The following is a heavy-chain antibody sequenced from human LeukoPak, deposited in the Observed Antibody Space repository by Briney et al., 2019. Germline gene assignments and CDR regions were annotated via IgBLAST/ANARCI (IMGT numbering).Heavy chain of an antibody. V-gene: IGHV4-39*07. J-gene: IGHJ6*03. CDR1: GGSITSNSYY. D-gene: IGHD6-13*01. Sequence: SETLSLTCTVSGGSITSNSYYWGWIRQPPGQGLEWIGSIHYGGTTYYNPSLKSRVTISVDTSKNQFSLKLSSVTAADTAVYYCAKVVIAAAGTNYYYYMDVWGKGTTVTVSS. CDR3: AKVVIAAAGTNYYYYMDV. CDR2: IHYGGTT.